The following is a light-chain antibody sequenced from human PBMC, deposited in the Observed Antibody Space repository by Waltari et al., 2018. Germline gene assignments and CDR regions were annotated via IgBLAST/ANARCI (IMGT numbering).Light chain of an antibody. Sequence: QSALTQPASVSGSPGQSITISCTATSSDFGAIKYVSGYQQPPGKAPKVVIYDVTERTSGVSNRFSGSKSGSTASLTISGLQTEDEADYYCSSRTNSITWVFGGGTKVTVL. J-gene: IGLJ3*02. CDR2: DVT. V-gene: IGLV2-14*03. CDR3: SSRTNSITWV. CDR1: SSDFGAIKY.